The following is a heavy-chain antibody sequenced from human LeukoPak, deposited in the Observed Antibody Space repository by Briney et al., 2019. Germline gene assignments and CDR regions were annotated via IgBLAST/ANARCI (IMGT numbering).Heavy chain of an antibody. CDR3: ARVVTRPRGPDVYYYYGMDV. Sequence: ASVKVSCKASRGTFSSYAISWVRQAPGQGLEWMGGIIPMFGTANYAQKFQGRVTITADESTSTAYMELSSLRSEDTAVYYCARVVTRPRGPDVYYYYGMDVWGQGTTVTVSS. D-gene: IGHD1-14*01. V-gene: IGHV1-69*13. CDR1: RGTFSSYA. J-gene: IGHJ6*02. CDR2: IIPMFGTA.